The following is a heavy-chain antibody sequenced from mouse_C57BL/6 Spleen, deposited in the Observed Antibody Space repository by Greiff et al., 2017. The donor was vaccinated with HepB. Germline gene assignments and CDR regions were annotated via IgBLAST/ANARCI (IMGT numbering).Heavy chain of an antibody. Sequence: QVHVKQPGAELVMPGASVKLSCKASGYTFTSYWMHWVKQRPGQGLEWIGEIDPSDSYTNYNQKFKGKSTLTVDKSSSTAYMQLSSLTSEDSAVYYCARGGLKDAMDYWGQGTSVTVSS. V-gene: IGHV1-69*01. CDR1: GYTFTSYW. J-gene: IGHJ4*01. CDR2: IDPSDSYT. CDR3: ARGGLKDAMDY.